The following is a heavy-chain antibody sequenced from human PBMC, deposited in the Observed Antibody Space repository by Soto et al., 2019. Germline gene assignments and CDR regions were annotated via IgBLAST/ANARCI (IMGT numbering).Heavy chain of an antibody. V-gene: IGHV1-18*01. Sequence: ASVKVSCKASGYTFTSYGISWVRQAPGEGLEWMGWISAYNGNTNYAQKLQGRVTMTTDTSTSTAYMELRSLRSDDTAVYYCAREDSSGHYYYYYGMDVWGQGTTVTVSS. D-gene: IGHD3-22*01. CDR3: AREDSSGHYYYYYGMDV. J-gene: IGHJ6*02. CDR1: GYTFTSYG. CDR2: ISAYNGNT.